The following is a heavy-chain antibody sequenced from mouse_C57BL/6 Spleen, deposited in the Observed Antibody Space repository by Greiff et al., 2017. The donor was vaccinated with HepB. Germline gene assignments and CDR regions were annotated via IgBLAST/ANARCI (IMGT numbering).Heavy chain of an antibody. CDR1: GYAFTNYL. V-gene: IGHV1-54*01. D-gene: IGHD4-1*01. CDR2: INPGSGGT. CDR3: AREHLTGLIMDY. J-gene: IGHJ4*01. Sequence: VQLQQSGAELVRPGTSVKVSCKASGYAFTNYLIEWVKQRPGQGLEWIGVINPGSGGTNYNEKFKGKATLTADKSSSTAYMQLSSLTSEDSAVYFCAREHLTGLIMDYWGQGTSVTVSS.